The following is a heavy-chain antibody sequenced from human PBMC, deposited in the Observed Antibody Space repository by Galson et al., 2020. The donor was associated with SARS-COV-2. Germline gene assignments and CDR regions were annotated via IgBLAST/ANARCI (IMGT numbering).Heavy chain of an antibody. CDR2: ISYDGSDK. V-gene: IGHV3-30*18. J-gene: IGHJ4*02. Sequence: GGSLRLSCVASGFTLSSYGMHWVRQAPGKGLEWLAFISYDGSDKYYADSVKGRFTIYRDNSKSTLYLQMNSLRPEDMAFYYCAKDDRYTSCWHVKLDYWGQRTLVTVSS. D-gene: IGHD6-19*01. CDR3: AKDDRYTSCWHVKLDY. CDR1: GFTLSSYG.